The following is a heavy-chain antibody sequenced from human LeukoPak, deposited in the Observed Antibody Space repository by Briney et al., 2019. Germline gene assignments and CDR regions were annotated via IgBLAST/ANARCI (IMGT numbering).Heavy chain of an antibody. CDR2: INHSGST. V-gene: IGHV4-34*01. CDR1: GFTVSSNY. D-gene: IGHD3-22*01. J-gene: IGHJ4*02. CDR3: ARTYDSSGLTPFDY. Sequence: GSLRLSCAASGFTVSSNYMSWVRQPPGKGLEWIGEINHSGSTNYNPSLKSRVTISVDTSKNQFSLKLSSVTAADTAVYYCARTYDSSGLTPFDYWGQGTLVTVSS.